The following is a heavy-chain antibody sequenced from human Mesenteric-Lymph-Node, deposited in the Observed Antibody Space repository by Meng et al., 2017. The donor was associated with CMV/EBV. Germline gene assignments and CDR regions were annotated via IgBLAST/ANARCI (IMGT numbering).Heavy chain of an antibody. V-gene: IGHV4-61*01. Sequence: SETLSLTCTVSGGSVSSGSYYWSWIRQPPGKGLEYIGYIYYSGSTDYNPSLKSRVTISGDTSKNQFSLRLSSVTAADTAVYYCARIGVYSNYAIDYYGLDVWGQGTTVTVSS. CDR3: ARIGVYSNYAIDYYGLDV. CDR2: IYYSGST. J-gene: IGHJ6*02. D-gene: IGHD4-11*01. CDR1: GGSVSSGSYY.